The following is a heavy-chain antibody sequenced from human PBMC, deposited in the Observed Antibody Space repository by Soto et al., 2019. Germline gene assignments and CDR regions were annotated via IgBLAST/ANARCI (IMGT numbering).Heavy chain of an antibody. V-gene: IGHV4-31*11. CDR1: GGSLRSATYY. CDR3: AREETGNDALDI. J-gene: IGHJ3*02. D-gene: IGHD1-1*01. CDR2: FYHSGST. Sequence: PSETLSLTCAVSGGSLRSATYYWSWIRQHPGKGLEWIGYFYHSGSTYYKPSLRSRVTISLDTSKNQFSLNLRPVTDADTAIYYCAREETGNDALDIWGQGTLVT.